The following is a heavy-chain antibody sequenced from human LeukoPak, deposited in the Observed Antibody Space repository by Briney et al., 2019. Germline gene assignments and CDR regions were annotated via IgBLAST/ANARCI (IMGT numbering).Heavy chain of an antibody. Sequence: SETLSLTCTVSGGSISNYYWSWIRQPPGKGLEWIGYIYYSGSTHYNPSLKSRVTISVDTSKNQFSLKVSSVTAADTAVYYCARVENTSGWWFDPWGQGTLVTVSS. CDR1: GGSISNYY. V-gene: IGHV4-59*01. CDR3: ARVENTSGWWFDP. CDR2: IYYSGST. J-gene: IGHJ5*02. D-gene: IGHD6-19*01.